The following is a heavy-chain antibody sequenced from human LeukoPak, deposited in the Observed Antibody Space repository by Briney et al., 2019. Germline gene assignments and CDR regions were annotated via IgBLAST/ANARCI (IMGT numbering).Heavy chain of an antibody. D-gene: IGHD1-26*01. J-gene: IGHJ4*02. CDR2: ISGSGVMT. CDR3: AKDRSIGTYYTFDH. V-gene: IGHV3-23*01. CDR1: GFTFSAYW. Sequence: GGSLRLSCAASGFTFSAYWMTWVRQAPGKGLEWVATISGSGVMTYYADSVKGRFTVSGDHSKNTLYLQMSSLAAADTAVYYCAKDRSIGTYYTFDHWGQGTLVTVSS.